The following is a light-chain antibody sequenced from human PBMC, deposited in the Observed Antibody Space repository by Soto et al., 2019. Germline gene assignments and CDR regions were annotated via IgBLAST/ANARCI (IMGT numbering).Light chain of an antibody. CDR1: QSVLSSSNNKNY. J-gene: IGKJ2*01. CDR3: QQYLGIPHT. CDR2: WAS. V-gene: IGKV4-1*01. Sequence: DIVMTQSPDSLAVSLGERATVNCKSRQSVLSSSNNKNYLAWYQQKPGQPPKLLIYWASTRESGVPDRFSGSGSGTDFTLTISSLQAEDVAVYYCQQYLGIPHTFGQGTKLEIK.